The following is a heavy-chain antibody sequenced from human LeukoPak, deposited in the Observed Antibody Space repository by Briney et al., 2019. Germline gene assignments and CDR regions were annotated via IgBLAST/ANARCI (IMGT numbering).Heavy chain of an antibody. CDR3: VRHIRSSGWYSDF. CDR1: GFTVSSSH. D-gene: IGHD6-19*01. CDR2: MYPSGVT. J-gene: IGHJ4*02. V-gene: IGHV3-53*01. Sequence: PGGSLRLSCAASGFTVSSSHMSWVRQAPGKGLEWVSVMYPSGVTYYADSVKGRFTMSRDKSKNTLYLDVSSLRAEDTAVYYCVRHIRSSGWYSDFWGQGTLVTVSS.